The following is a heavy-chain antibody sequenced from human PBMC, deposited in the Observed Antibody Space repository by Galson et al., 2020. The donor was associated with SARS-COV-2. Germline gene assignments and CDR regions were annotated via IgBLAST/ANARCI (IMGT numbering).Heavy chain of an antibody. CDR3: VRGMLRPRDH. V-gene: IGHV4-34*01. D-gene: IGHD2-15*01. CDR1: DGSFRGYF. Sequence: SETLSLTCGVSDGSFRGYFWNWVRQAPGKGLEWIGQIKGSGDTDYNPSLRGRVSISVDVSKNQFSLILNSVTAADTAVYFCVRGMLRPRDHWGQGSLGIVSS. J-gene: IGHJ4*02. CDR2: IKGSGDT.